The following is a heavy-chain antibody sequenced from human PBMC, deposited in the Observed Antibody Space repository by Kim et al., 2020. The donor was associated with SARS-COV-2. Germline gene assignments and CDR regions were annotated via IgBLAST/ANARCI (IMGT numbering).Heavy chain of an antibody. CDR3: ARHLVGPKSYQRLRCWFDP. V-gene: IGHV4-39*01. J-gene: IGHJ5*02. CDR2: IYYSGST. D-gene: IGHD2-2*01. Sequence: SETLSLTCTVSGGSISSSSYYWGWIRQPPGKGLEWIGSIYYSGSTYYNPSLKSRVTISVDTSKNQFSLKLSSVTAADTAVYYCARHLVGPKSYQRLRCWFDPWGQGTLVTVSS. CDR1: GGSISSSSYY.